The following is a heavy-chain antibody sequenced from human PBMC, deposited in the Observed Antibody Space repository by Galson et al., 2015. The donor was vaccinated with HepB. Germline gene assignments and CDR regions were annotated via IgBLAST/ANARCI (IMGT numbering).Heavy chain of an antibody. V-gene: IGHV3-23*01. CDR2: ISGNGDST. CDR3: AKGYGLFDS. J-gene: IGHJ5*01. D-gene: IGHD5-18*01. Sequence: SLRLSCAASGFAFHSHAMSWVRQAPGRGLEWISGISGNGDSTFYAASVKGRFTVSRDNSNNMLYLQMNSLRAEGAGLYFCAKGYGLFDSWGQGILVTVSS. CDR1: GFAFHSHA.